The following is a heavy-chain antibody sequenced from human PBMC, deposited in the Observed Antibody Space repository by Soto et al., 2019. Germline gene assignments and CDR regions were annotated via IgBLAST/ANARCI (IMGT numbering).Heavy chain of an antibody. CDR1: GFTFSSYA. Sequence: GGSLRLSCAASGFTFSSYAMSWVRQAPGKGLEWVSAISGSGGSTYYADSVKGRFTISRDNSKNTLYLQMNSLRAEDTAVYYCAKVPHYYDFWSGYPLFDSWGEGTLVTVSP. J-gene: IGHJ4*02. D-gene: IGHD3-3*01. CDR3: AKVPHYYDFWSGYPLFDS. V-gene: IGHV3-23*01. CDR2: ISGSGGST.